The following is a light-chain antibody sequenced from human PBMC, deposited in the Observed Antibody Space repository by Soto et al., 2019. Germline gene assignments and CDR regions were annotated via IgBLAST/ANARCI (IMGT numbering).Light chain of an antibody. V-gene: IGLV2-14*01. CDR2: EVS. CDR1: SSDVGDYNF. Sequence: SALTQPASVSESPGQSITISCTGTSSDVGDYNFVSWYQQHPGKAPKLMIYEVSNRPSGVSNRFSGSKSGNTASLTISGLQAEDEADYYCSSYASSSTVVFGGGTKVTVL. J-gene: IGLJ2*01. CDR3: SSYASSSTVV.